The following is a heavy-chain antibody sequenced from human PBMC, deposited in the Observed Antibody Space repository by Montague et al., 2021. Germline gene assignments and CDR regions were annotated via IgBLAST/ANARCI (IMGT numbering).Heavy chain of an antibody. D-gene: IGHD6-13*01. CDR2: IYYSGNS. CDR3: ARVFSSWYVGWFDP. V-gene: IGHV4-39*07. Sequence: SESREITCTVSGASITSNIYYWGWIRQSPGKGLEWIGRIYYSGNSFYQPSLKSRITMAVDTSKNQFSLKLSSVTAADTAIYYCARVFSSWYVGWFDPWGQGTLVTVSS. J-gene: IGHJ5*02. CDR1: GASITSNIYY.